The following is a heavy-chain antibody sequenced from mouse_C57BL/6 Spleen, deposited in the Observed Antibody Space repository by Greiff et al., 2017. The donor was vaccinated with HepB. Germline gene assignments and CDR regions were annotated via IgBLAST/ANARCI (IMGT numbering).Heavy chain of an antibody. D-gene: IGHD1-1*01. CDR1: GYTFTSYW. Sequence: VQLQQPGAELVKPGASVKMSCKASGYTFTSYWITWVKQRPGQGLEWIGDIYPGSGSTNYNEKFKSKATLTVDTSSSTAYMQLSSLTSEDSAVYYCARSSITTVVADYWGQGTTLTVSS. CDR3: ARSSITTVVADY. CDR2: IYPGSGST. V-gene: IGHV1-55*01. J-gene: IGHJ2*01.